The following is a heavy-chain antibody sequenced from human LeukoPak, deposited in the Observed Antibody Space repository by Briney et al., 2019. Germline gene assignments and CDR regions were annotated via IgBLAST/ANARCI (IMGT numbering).Heavy chain of an antibody. J-gene: IGHJ1*01. CDR3: ARERVLDGSAY. CDR2: ISAYNGNT. V-gene: IGHV1-18*01. D-gene: IGHD3-10*01. Sequence: ASVKVSCKASGYTFTSYGISWVRQAPGQGLEGMGWISAYNGNTNYAQKLQGRVTMTTDTSTSTAYMELRSLTPDGTGIYFCARERVLDGSAYWGQRSLVTVSS. CDR1: GYTFTSYG.